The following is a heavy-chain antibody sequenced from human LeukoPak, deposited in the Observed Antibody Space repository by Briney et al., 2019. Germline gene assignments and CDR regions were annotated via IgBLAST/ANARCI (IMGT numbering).Heavy chain of an antibody. CDR3: AKFSPMTASHYFDF. V-gene: IGHV3-11*03. CDR1: GFTFTNYA. D-gene: IGHD2-21*02. CDR2: ISPSSSYT. J-gene: IGHJ4*02. Sequence: GGSLRLSCAASGFTFTNYAMTWVRQAPGKGLEWVSYISPSSSYTDYADSVKGRFTISRDNAKNSLYLQMNSLRAEDTAVYSCAKFSPMTASHYFDFWGQGTLVTVSS.